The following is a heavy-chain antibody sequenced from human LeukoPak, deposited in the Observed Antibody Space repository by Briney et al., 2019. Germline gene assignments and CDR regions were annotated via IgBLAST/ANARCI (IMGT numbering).Heavy chain of an antibody. J-gene: IGHJ4*02. CDR3: ARVGSGSPPLDY. CDR1: GYTFTGYY. V-gene: IGHV1-2*02. Sequence: ASVKVSCKASGYTFTGYYMHWVRQAPGQGLEWMGWINPNSGGTNYAQKFQGRVTMTRDTSISTAYMELRSLRSDDTAVYYCARVGSGSPPLDYWGQGTLVTVSS. CDR2: INPNSGGT. D-gene: IGHD1-26*01.